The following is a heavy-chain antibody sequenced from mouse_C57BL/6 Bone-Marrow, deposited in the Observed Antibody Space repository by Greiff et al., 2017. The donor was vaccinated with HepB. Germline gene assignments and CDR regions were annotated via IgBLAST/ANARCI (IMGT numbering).Heavy chain of an antibody. CDR1: GYTFTSYG. Sequence: VQLQQSGAELARPGASVKLSCKASGYTFTSYGISWVKQRTGQGLEWIGEIYPRSGNTYYNEKFKGKATLTADKSSSTAYMELRSLTSEDSAVYFCARLGAYGNYGYFDVWGTGTTVTVSS. CDR2: IYPRSGNT. CDR3: ARLGAYGNYGYFDV. J-gene: IGHJ1*03. D-gene: IGHD2-1*01. V-gene: IGHV1-81*01.